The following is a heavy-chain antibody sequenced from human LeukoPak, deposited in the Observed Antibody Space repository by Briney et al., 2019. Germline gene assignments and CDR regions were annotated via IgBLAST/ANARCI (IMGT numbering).Heavy chain of an antibody. CDR3: ARDRVVVVPAARTGWFDP. V-gene: IGHV1-18*01. D-gene: IGHD2-2*01. J-gene: IGHJ5*02. CDR1: GYTFTSYG. Sequence: ASVKVSCKASGYTFTSYGISWVRRAPGQGLEWMGWISAYNGNTNYAQKLQGRVTMTTDTSTSTAYMELRSLRSDDTAVYYCARDRVVVVPAARTGWFDPWGQGTLVTVSS. CDR2: ISAYNGNT.